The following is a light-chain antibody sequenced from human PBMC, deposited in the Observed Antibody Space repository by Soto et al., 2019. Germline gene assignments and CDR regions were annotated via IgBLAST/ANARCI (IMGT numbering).Light chain of an antibody. J-gene: IGLJ1*01. CDR2: DVS. CDR1: SRDIGGYKY. Sequence: QSALTQPASVSGSPGQSITISCTGTSRDIGGYKYVSWYQQHPGKAPKVMIYDVSNRPSGISNRFSGSKSGNTASLTISGLQAEDEADYYCCSYTGSGTYVFGTGTKLTVL. V-gene: IGLV2-14*03. CDR3: CSYTGSGTYV.